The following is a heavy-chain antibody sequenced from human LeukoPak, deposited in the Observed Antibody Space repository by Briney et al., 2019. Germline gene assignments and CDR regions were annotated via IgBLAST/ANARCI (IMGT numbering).Heavy chain of an antibody. CDR3: ARAPMSYDSSGFGGAFDI. V-gene: IGHV3-30-3*01. D-gene: IGHD3-22*01. Sequence: PGGSLRLSCAASGFTFSNYAMHWVRQAPGKGLEWVAVISYDGTNKYYADSVKGRFTISRDNSKNTMYLQMNSLRAEDTAMYYCARAPMSYDSSGFGGAFDIWGQGTMVTVSS. CDR1: GFTFSNYA. J-gene: IGHJ3*02. CDR2: ISYDGTNK.